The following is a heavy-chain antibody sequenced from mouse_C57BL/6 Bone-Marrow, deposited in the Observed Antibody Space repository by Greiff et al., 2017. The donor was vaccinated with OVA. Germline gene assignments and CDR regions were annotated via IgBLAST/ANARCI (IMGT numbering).Heavy chain of an antibody. CDR1: GFSLTSYG. CDR3: AKPIYYDYDEPFYYAMDY. J-gene: IGHJ4*01. Sequence: VKLVESGPGLVAPSQSLSITCTVSGFSLTSYGVSWVRQPPGKGLEWLGVIWGDGSTNYHSALISRLSISKDNSKSQVFLKLNSLQTDDTATYYCAKPIYYDYDEPFYYAMDYWGQGTSVTVSS. CDR2: IWGDGST. V-gene: IGHV2-3*01. D-gene: IGHD2-4*01.